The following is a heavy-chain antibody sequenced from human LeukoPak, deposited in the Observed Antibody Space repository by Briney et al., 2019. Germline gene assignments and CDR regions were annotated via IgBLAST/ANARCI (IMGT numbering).Heavy chain of an antibody. Sequence: GGSLRLSCAASGFTFSNNAMSWVRQAPGKGLEWVSATSTSGGSAYYADSVKGRFTISRDDSRNTLYLQMNSLRGDDTAVYYCAKDVGKWESLHFFDYWGQGTLVTVSS. CDR2: TSTSGGSA. CDR3: AKDVGKWESLHFFDY. D-gene: IGHD1-26*01. V-gene: IGHV3-23*01. CDR1: GFTFSNNA. J-gene: IGHJ4*02.